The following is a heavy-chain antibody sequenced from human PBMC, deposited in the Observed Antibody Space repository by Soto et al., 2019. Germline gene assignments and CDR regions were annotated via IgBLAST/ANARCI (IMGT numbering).Heavy chain of an antibody. CDR2: IIAIFGTG. J-gene: IGHJ4*02. Sequence: SGEVACKASGGTLSNYAISWVRQAPGQGLEWMGGIIAIFGTGNDAQKFQGRVTITADESTSTAYMELSSLRSEDTAVYYCARSYYGSGPTTSAFDYWGQGTLVTVS. V-gene: IGHV1-69*13. CDR3: ARSYYGSGPTTSAFDY. D-gene: IGHD3-10*01. CDR1: GGTLSNYA.